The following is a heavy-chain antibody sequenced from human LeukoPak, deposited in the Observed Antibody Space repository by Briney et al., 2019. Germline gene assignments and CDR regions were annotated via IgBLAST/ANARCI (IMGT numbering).Heavy chain of an antibody. V-gene: IGHV3-7*01. D-gene: IGHD2-2*01. CDR3: ARYEQYCSSTSCYVGRYYYYYGMDV. CDR2: IKQDGSEK. CDR1: GFTFSSYW. J-gene: IGHJ6*02. Sequence: GGSLRLSCAASGFTFSSYWMSWVRQAPGKGLEWMANIKQDGSEKYYVDSVKGRLTISRDKAKNSLYLQMNSLRAEDTAVYYCARYEQYCSSTSCYVGRYYYYYGMDVWGQGTTVTVSS.